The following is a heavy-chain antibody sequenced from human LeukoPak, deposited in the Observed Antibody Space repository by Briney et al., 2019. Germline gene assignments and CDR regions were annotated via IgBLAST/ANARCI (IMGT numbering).Heavy chain of an antibody. J-gene: IGHJ3*02. CDR3: ARVEAAAFGDAFDI. V-gene: IGHV1-18*01. D-gene: IGHD6-13*01. CDR2: ISVYNGNT. CDR1: GYTFTNYG. Sequence: ASVKVSCKASGYTFTNYGISWVRQAPGQGLEWMGWISVYNGNTNYAQKLQGRVTMTTDTSTSTAYMELRSLRSDDTAVYYCARVEAAAFGDAFDIWGQGTMVTVSS.